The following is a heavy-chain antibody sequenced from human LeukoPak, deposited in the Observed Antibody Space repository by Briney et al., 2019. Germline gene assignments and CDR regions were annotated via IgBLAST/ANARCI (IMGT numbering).Heavy chain of an antibody. J-gene: IGHJ6*02. Sequence: ASVKVSCKASGYTFTSYDISWVGQATGQGLEWMGWMNPNSGNTGYAQKFQGRVTMTRNTSISTAYMELSSLRSEDTAVYYCAIYDFWSGYLITGYYYYGMDVWGQGTTVTVSS. V-gene: IGHV1-8*01. CDR3: AIYDFWSGYLITGYYYYGMDV. CDR2: MNPNSGNT. D-gene: IGHD3-3*01. CDR1: GYTFTSYD.